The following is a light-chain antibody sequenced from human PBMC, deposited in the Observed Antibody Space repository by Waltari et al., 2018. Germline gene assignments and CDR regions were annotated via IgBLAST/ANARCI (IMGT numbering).Light chain of an antibody. J-gene: IGLJ1*01. CDR2: DVT. CDR3: SSYTSSGTRV. Sequence: QPPLTQPASVSGSVGQSITISCTGTSDDIGTYNFVSWYQQYPGKAPKLIIYDVTDRPSVISHRFSGSKSGNTASLIISGLQDEDEADYHCSSYTSSGTRVFGTGTTVTVL. CDR1: SDDIGTYNF. V-gene: IGLV2-14*03.